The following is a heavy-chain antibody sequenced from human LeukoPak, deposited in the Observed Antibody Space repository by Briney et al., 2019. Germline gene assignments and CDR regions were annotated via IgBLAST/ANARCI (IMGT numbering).Heavy chain of an antibody. CDR2: IIPIFGTA. CDR1: GGTFSSYA. Sequence: SVKVSCKASGGTFSSYAISWVRQAPGQGLEWMGGIIPIFGTANYAQKFQGRVTITADKSTSTAYMELSSLRSEDTAVYYCARDCSSTSCPDYWGQGTLVTVSS. V-gene: IGHV1-69*06. D-gene: IGHD2-2*01. CDR3: ARDCSSTSCPDY. J-gene: IGHJ4*02.